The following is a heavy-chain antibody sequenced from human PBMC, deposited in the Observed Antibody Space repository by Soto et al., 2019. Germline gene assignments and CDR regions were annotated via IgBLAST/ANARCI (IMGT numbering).Heavy chain of an antibody. CDR3: LRGFRPPDV. D-gene: IGHD3-3*01. J-gene: IGHJ4*02. Sequence: PGGSLSLSCAASGFTFSDYAMNWVRQAPGKGLEWVSGIITSGGSTYYVDSVMGRFTISRDNYKNTLYLQMNSLRAEDTAVYYCLRGFRPPDVWGQGTLVTVSS. V-gene: IGHV3-23*01. CDR2: IITSGGST. CDR1: GFTFSDYA.